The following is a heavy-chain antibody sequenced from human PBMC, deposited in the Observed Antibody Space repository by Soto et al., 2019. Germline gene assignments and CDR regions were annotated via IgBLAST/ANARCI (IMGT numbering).Heavy chain of an antibody. D-gene: IGHD3-10*01. CDR2: MNPSSGKT. CDR3: ARGATVDYGFWNHPRGDGLDS. J-gene: IGHJ5*01. CDR1: GYSFINYD. V-gene: IGHV1-8*01. Sequence: QVQLVQSGAEVKKPGASVKVSCKASGYSFINYDISWARQAAGQGPEWMGWMNPSSGKTKVSYLQKFQGRLSSPRDPSTGTALLKVTDLRSDDAAVCYCARGATVDYGFWNHPRGDGLDSWGQGTLVTVSS.